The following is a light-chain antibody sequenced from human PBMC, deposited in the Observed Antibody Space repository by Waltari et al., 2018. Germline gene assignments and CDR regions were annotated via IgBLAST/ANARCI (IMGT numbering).Light chain of an antibody. CDR2: DTS. Sequence: EIVLTQSPATLSLSPGVRATLSCRASQSISNYLAWYQQKRGQAPRLLLYDTSNRATGIPARFSGSGSGTEFTLTISSLEPEDFAVYYCHQRSDWGTFGGGTKVEI. CDR1: QSISNY. V-gene: IGKV3-11*01. CDR3: HQRSDWGT. J-gene: IGKJ4*01.